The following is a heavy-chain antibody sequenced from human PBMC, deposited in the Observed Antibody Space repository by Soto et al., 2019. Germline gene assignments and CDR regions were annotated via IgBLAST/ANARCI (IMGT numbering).Heavy chain of an antibody. CDR1: GFTFSSFA. Sequence: GGSLRLSCAASGFTFSSFAMPWVRQAPGKGLEWVAVISYDGSNKSSADSVKGRVTISRDNSKTTLYLQMNSLRAEDTAVYYCARDLGVATIYYYYYGMDVWGQGTTVTGSS. V-gene: IGHV3-30*04. J-gene: IGHJ6*02. CDR3: ARDLGVATIYYYYYGMDV. CDR2: ISYDGSNK. D-gene: IGHD5-12*01.